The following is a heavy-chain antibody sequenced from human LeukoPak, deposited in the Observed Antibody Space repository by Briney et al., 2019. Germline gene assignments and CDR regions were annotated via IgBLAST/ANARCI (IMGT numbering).Heavy chain of an antibody. D-gene: IGHD6-13*01. CDR3: TRGTSWFFTN. V-gene: IGHV4-61*02. J-gene: IGHJ1*01. CDR1: GFSITSGTFY. CDR2: LSSSGGT. Sequence: SETLSLTCDVSGFSITSGTFYWSWIRQSAGKGLEWIGRLSSSGGTTDNPSLQNRVTISRDTSQNQFFLTLTSVAAADTALYYCTRGTSWFFTNWGQGILVTVSS.